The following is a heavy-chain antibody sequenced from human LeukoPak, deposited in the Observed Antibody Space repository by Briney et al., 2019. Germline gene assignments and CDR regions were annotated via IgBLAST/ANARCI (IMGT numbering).Heavy chain of an antibody. Sequence: KPSETLSLTCTVSGGSIITASSYWGWIRQSPEKGLEWIGEINHSGSTNYNPSLKSRVTISVDTSKNQFSLKLSSVTAADTAVYYCARGQYCSSTGCYAYFDYWGQGTLVTVSS. V-gene: IGHV4-39*07. J-gene: IGHJ4*02. CDR1: GGSIITASSY. CDR3: ARGQYCSSTGCYAYFDY. CDR2: INHSGST. D-gene: IGHD2-2*01.